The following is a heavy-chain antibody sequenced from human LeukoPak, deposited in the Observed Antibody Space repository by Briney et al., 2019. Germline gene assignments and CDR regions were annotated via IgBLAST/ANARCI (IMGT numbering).Heavy chain of an antibody. CDR1: GFTFSSYA. V-gene: IGHV3-23*01. J-gene: IGHJ4*02. D-gene: IGHD3-22*01. Sequence: GGSLRLSCAASGFTFSSYAMSWVRQAPGKGLEWVSGISAGGGSTYYADSVKGRFTISRDNSKNTLYLQMNSLRAEDTAVYYCAKITMIVVVISRFDYWGQGTLVTVSS. CDR3: AKITMIVVVISRFDY. CDR2: ISAGGGST.